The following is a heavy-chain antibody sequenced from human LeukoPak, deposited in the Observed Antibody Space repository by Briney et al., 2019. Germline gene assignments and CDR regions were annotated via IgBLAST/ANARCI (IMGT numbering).Heavy chain of an antibody. Sequence: PGRSLRLSCAASGFNFNDSGMHWVRQAPGKGLEWVAVIWYDGSEKYYADSVKGRLTISRDNSKNTLYLQMNSLRADDTAVYYCARDGYYGSVRPFDYWGQGALVSVSS. J-gene: IGHJ4*02. CDR3: ARDGYYGSVRPFDY. CDR2: IWYDGSEK. V-gene: IGHV3-33*01. CDR1: GFNFNDSG. D-gene: IGHD3-10*01.